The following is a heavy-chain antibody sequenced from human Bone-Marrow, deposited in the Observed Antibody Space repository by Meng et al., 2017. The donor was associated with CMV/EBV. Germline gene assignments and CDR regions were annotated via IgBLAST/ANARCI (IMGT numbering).Heavy chain of an antibody. CDR3: ARSCSSTSCYAAFDI. CDR1: GFTFSSYA. Sequence: GGSLRLSCAASGFTFSSYAMHWVRQAPGKGLEWVAVISYDGSNKYYADSVKGRFTISRDNSKNTLYLQMNSLRAEDTAVYYCARSCSSTSCYAAFDIWGQGTMVTVSS. CDR2: ISYDGSNK. V-gene: IGHV3-30*04. D-gene: IGHD2-2*01. J-gene: IGHJ3*02.